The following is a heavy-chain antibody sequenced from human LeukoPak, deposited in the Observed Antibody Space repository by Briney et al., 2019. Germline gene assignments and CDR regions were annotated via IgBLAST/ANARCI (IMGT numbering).Heavy chain of an antibody. V-gene: IGHV3-33*01. D-gene: IGHD7-27*01. CDR3: ARDIKVRGPNWGFDY. CDR2: IWYDGSNK. Sequence: GRSLRLSCAASGFTFSSYGMHWVRQAPGKGLEWVAVIWYDGSNKYYADSVKGRFTISRDNAKSSLFLQMNSLRAEDTAVYYCARDIKVRGPNWGFDYWGQGTLVTVSS. J-gene: IGHJ4*02. CDR1: GFTFSSYG.